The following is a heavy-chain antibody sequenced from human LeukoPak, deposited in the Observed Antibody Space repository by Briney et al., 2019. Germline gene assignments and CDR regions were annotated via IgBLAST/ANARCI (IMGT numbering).Heavy chain of an antibody. CDR2: IKSNVLGGTT. CDR3: TTHGCTVGTRHIY. V-gene: IGHV3-15*01. D-gene: IGHD2-8*02. Sequence: GGALRLSCAASGFTFTNAWMSWVRQAPGKGLEWVGRIKSNVLGGTTDYAAPVKGRFGISRDDSKHRLYLQMNSLKTEDTPIFFCTTHGCTVGTRHIYWGQGTLVTVSS. J-gene: IGHJ4*02. CDR1: GFTFTNAW.